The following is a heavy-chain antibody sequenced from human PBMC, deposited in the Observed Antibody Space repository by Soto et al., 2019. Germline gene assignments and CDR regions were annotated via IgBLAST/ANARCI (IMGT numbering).Heavy chain of an antibody. Sequence: ASVKVSCKASGYTFTDYYMHWVRQAPGQGLEWMGWSNPNSGATSYAQRFQGRVTMTRDTSISTAYMELGRLTSDDTAVYYCAREGGDIVQMVYALPWYWGQGTLVTVSS. D-gene: IGHD2-8*01. J-gene: IGHJ4*02. CDR2: SNPNSGAT. CDR1: GYTFTDYY. V-gene: IGHV1-2*02. CDR3: AREGGDIVQMVYALPWY.